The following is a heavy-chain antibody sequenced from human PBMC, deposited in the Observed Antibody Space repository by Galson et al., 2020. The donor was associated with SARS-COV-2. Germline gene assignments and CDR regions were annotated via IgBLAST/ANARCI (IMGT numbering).Heavy chain of an antibody. CDR3: VYLGGSSGYYYYYYGMDP. V-gene: IGHV3-7*01. CDR1: GFTFSTYW. Sequence: GGSLRLSCAASGFTFSTYWMSWVRQAPGKGLEWVANIKPDGSEKYYADSVKGRFSISRDNAKKSLYLQMNSLRAEDTAVYFCVYLGGSSGYYYYYYGMDPWGQGTTVTVSS. J-gene: IGHJ6*02. D-gene: IGHD3-22*01. CDR2: IKPDGSEK.